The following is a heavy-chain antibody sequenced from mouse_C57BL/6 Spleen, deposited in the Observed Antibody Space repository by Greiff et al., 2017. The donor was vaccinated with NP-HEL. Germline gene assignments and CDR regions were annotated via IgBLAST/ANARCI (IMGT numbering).Heavy chain of an antibody. CDR3: ASHTLY. J-gene: IGHJ3*01. Sequence: EVHLVESGPGLVKPSQSLSLTCSVTGYSITSGYYWNWIRQFPGNKLEWMGYISYDGSNNYNPSLKNRISITRDTSKNQFFLKLNSVTTEDTATYYCASHTLYWGQGTLVTVSA. CDR2: ISYDGSN. D-gene: IGHD5-1-1*01. V-gene: IGHV3-6*01. CDR1: GYSITSGYY.